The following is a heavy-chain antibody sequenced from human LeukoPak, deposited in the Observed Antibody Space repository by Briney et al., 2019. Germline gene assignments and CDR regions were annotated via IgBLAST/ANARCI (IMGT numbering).Heavy chain of an antibody. CDR1: GYTFTSYA. J-gene: IGHJ5*02. CDR2: INIGNGNT. Sequence: ASVKVSCKASGYTFTSYAMHWVRQAPGQRLEWMGWINIGNGNTKYSQEFQGRVTVTRDTSASTAYMELSSLRSEDTAVYSCARDCSSSGCPWGQGTLVTVSS. V-gene: IGHV1-3*04. D-gene: IGHD2-2*01. CDR3: ARDCSSSGCP.